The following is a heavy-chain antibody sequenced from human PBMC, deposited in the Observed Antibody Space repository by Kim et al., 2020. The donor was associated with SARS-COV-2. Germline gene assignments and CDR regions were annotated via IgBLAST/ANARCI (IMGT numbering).Heavy chain of an antibody. J-gene: IGHJ4*02. CDR3: VRHPLPYYFDY. V-gene: IGHV4-39*01. Sequence: SETLSLTCTVSGGSITNSSSFWGWIRQPPGKRLEWIGSVYYRGSTYYNPSLKRRVTISVDTSKNQFSLELSSVTAADTAVYYCVRHPLPYYFDYWGQGTLFTVSS. CDR2: VYYRGST. CDR1: GGSITNSSSF.